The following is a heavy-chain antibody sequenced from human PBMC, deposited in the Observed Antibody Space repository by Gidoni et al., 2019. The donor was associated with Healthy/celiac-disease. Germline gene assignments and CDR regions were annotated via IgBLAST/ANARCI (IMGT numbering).Heavy chain of an antibody. D-gene: IGHD6-19*01. CDR1: AFTFRCYA. CDR3: ARELAGYYFDY. Sequence: QVQLVESGGGVVQPATYLSLSRAASAFTFRCYAMHWVRQAPGKGLEWVAVISYDGSNKYYADSVKGRFTISRDNSKNTLYLQMNSLRAEDTAVYYCARELAGYYFDYWGQGTLVTVSS. V-gene: IGHV3-30-3*01. CDR2: ISYDGSNK. J-gene: IGHJ4*02.